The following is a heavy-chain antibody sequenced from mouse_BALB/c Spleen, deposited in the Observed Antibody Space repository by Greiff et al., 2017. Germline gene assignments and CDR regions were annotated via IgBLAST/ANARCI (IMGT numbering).Heavy chain of an antibody. CDR2: ISYSGST. V-gene: IGHV3-2*02. J-gene: IGHJ2*01. CDR3: ASGRNYYGSSFDY. CDR1: GYSITSDYA. Sequence: VQLQQSGPGLVKPSQSLSLTCTVTGYSITSDYAWNWIRQFPGNKLEWMGYISYSGSTSYNPSLKSRISITRDTSKNQFFLQLNSVTTEDTATYYCASGRNYYGSSFDYWGQGTTLTVSS. D-gene: IGHD1-1*01.